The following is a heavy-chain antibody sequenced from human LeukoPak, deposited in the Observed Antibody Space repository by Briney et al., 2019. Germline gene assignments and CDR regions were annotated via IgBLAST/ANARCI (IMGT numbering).Heavy chain of an antibody. D-gene: IGHD2-21*02. V-gene: IGHV3-23*01. J-gene: IGHJ5*02. Sequence: GGSLRLSCAGSGFTFSSYAMSWVRQAPGKGLEWVSAISGSGDSAYYADSMKGRFTSSRDNSKNTLYLQMSSLRAEDTAIYYCAREASDWPNNWFDTWGQGTLVTVSS. CDR3: AREASDWPNNWFDT. CDR1: GFTFSSYA. CDR2: ISGSGDSA.